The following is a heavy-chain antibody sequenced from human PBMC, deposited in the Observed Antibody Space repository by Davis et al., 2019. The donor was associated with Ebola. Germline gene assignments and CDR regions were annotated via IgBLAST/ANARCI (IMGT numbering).Heavy chain of an antibody. CDR1: GFTFRTYS. Sequence: GESLKTPCAASGFTFRTYSMNWVRQAPRKGLAWVSSISSSSSYIYYGDSVRGRFTISRDNAKNSLYLQMNSLRAEDTAVYYCAREDGDTALLSTFDSWGQGTLVTVSS. J-gene: IGHJ4*02. D-gene: IGHD5-18*01. V-gene: IGHV3-21*01. CDR3: AREDGDTALLSTFDS. CDR2: ISSSSSYI.